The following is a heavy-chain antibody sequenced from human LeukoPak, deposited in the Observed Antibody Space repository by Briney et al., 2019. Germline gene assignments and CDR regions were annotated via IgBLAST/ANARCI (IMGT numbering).Heavy chain of an antibody. D-gene: IGHD6-19*01. CDR1: RGSFSGYY. V-gene: IGHV4-34*01. CDR2: INHSGST. Sequence: PSETLSLTSAVYRGSFSGYYWSWIRQPPGKGLQEIGEINHSGSTNYNPSLKSRVTISVDTSKNQSSLKLSSVTAADTAVYYCARSPVKQWLVRRVDYWGQGTLVTVSS. J-gene: IGHJ4*02. CDR3: ARSPVKQWLVRRVDY.